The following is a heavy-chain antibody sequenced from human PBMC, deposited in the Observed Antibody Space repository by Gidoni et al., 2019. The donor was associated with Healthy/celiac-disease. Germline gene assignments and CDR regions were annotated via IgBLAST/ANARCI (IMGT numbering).Heavy chain of an antibody. V-gene: IGHV3-11*01. J-gene: IGHJ6*02. CDR3: ARSEIFGVVYYYYGMDV. CDR1: RFTFSDSY. D-gene: IGHD3-3*01. Sequence: QVQLVESGAGLVKPGGSLSLSSAASRFTFSDSYMSWIRQAPGKGLEWVSYISRSGSTIYYADPVKGRFTSSRDNAKNSLYLQMNSRRAEDTAVYYCARSEIFGVVYYYYGMDVWGQGTTVTVSS. CDR2: ISRSGSTI.